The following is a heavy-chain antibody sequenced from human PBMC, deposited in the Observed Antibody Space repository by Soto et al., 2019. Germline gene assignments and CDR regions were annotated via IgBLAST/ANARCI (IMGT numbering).Heavy chain of an antibody. CDR2: ISYDGSNK. CDR1: GFTFSSYG. J-gene: IGHJ4*02. D-gene: IGHD3-10*01. Sequence: LRLSCAASGFTFSSYGMHWVRQAPGKGLEWVAVISYDGSNKYYADSVKGRFTISRDNSKNTLYLQMNSLRAEDTAVYYCATPQGRYGSGSYHYFDYWGQGTLVTVSS. CDR3: ATPQGRYGSGSYHYFDY. V-gene: IGHV3-30*03.